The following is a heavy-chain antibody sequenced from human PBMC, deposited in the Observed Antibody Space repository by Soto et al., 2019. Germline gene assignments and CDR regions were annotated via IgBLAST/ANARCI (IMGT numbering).Heavy chain of an antibody. CDR3: ARDLWGYCGTDCYPLDV. CDR1: GGSFSGYY. Sequence: SETLSLTCAVYGGSFSGYYWSWIRQPPGKGLEWIGEINHSGSTNYNPSLKSRVTISVDTSKNQFSLKLNSVTAVDTAVYYCARDLWGYCGTDCYPLDVWGQGTTVTVS. V-gene: IGHV4-34*01. J-gene: IGHJ6*02. D-gene: IGHD2-21*02. CDR2: INHSGST.